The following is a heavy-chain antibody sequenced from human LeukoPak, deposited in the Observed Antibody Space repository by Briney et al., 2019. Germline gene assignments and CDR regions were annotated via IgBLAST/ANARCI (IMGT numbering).Heavy chain of an antibody. CDR1: GGSMSGYY. V-gene: IGHV4-4*07. CDR2: IHTTGGT. D-gene: IGHD2-21*02. J-gene: IGHJ6*02. Sequence: SETLSLTCTVSGGSMSGYYWNWIRQPAGKGLEWIGRIHTTGGTNSKPSLKSRLIMSVDTSTNQFSLRMRFVTAADTAVYYCARNLGGDDYHFYGMDVWGQRTTVTVSS. CDR3: ARNLGGDDYHFYGMDV.